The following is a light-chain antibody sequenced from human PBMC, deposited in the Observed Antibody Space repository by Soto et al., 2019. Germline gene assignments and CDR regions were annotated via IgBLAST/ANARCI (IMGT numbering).Light chain of an antibody. CDR1: QSISSY. CDR2: AAS. Sequence: DIQMTQSPSSLSASVGDRVTITCRASQSISSYLNWYQQKPGKAPKLLIYAASSLQSGVPSRFSGSGSGTDFTLSISSLHPETFATYYCQQSYSTPYTFAQETKLEIK. V-gene: IGKV1-39*01. J-gene: IGKJ2*01. CDR3: QQSYSTPYT.